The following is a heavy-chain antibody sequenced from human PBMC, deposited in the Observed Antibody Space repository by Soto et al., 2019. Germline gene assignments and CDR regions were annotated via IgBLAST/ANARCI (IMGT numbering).Heavy chain of an antibody. CDR3: AKRDPAVGYGLDI. D-gene: IGHD5-18*01. CDR2: IGGSGSST. V-gene: IGHV3-23*01. Sequence: GGSLRLSCKASGLTFAYYTMNWVRQAPGKGLEWVSGIGGSGSSTYYVDSVKGRFTISRDNSKNTLYLQMSSLRAEDTAVYYCAKRDPAVGYGLDIWGQGTMVTVSS. CDR1: GLTFAYYT. J-gene: IGHJ3*02.